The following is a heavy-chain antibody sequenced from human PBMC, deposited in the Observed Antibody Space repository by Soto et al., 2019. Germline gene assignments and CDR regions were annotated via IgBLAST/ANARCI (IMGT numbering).Heavy chain of an antibody. D-gene: IGHD6-19*01. Sequence: GGSLRLSCAASGFTFSDYAMHWVRQAPGKGLEWVAVVSYDGRNTHYADSVKGRFTISRDNSKNTLYLQLNSLRAEDTAVYYCARRSSGWYFDYWGRGTLVTVSS. CDR2: VSYDGRNT. CDR3: ARRSSGWYFDY. J-gene: IGHJ4*02. CDR1: GFTFSDYA. V-gene: IGHV3-30*03.